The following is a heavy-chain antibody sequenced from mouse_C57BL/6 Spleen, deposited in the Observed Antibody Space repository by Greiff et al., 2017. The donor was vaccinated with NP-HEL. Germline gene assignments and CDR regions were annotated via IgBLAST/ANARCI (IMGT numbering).Heavy chain of an antibody. CDR3: AREGELGYDYGRVYFDY. Sequence: QVQLQQPGAELVRPGSSVKLSCKASGYTFTSYWMHWVKQRPIQGLEWIGNIDPSDSETHYNQKFKDKATLTVDKSSSTAYMQLSSLTSEDSAVYYCAREGELGYDYGRVYFDYWGQGTTLTVSS. D-gene: IGHD2-4*01. CDR2: IDPSDSET. J-gene: IGHJ2*01. V-gene: IGHV1-52*01. CDR1: GYTFTSYW.